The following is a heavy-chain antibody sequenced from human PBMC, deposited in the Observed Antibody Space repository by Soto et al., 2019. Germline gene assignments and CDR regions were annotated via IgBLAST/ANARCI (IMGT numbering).Heavy chain of an antibody. Sequence: PSETLSLTCAVSGDSISSRNWWTWVRQPPGKGLEWIGEIYHSGATNYSPTLESRVTISVDMSKNQFSLKLTSVTAADTAVYYCARGGPSGYCYHFDYWGQGTQVTVSS. CDR1: GDSISSRNW. CDR2: IYHSGAT. CDR3: ARGGPSGYCYHFDY. V-gene: IGHV4-4*02. J-gene: IGHJ4*02. D-gene: IGHD3-22*01.